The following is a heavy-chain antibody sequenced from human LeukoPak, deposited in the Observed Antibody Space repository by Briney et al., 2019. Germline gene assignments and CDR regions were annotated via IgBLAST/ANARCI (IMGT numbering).Heavy chain of an antibody. CDR1: GFTFSSYS. D-gene: IGHD3-22*01. J-gene: IGHJ3*02. CDR3: ARALHYYDSSGYYPDAFDI. Sequence: GGSLRLSCAASGFTFSSYSMNWVRQAPGKGLEWVSSISSSSSYIYYADSVKGRFTISRDNAKNSLYLQMNSLRAEDTAVYYCARALHYYDSSGYYPDAFDIWGQGTMVTVSS. CDR2: ISSSSSYI. V-gene: IGHV3-21*01.